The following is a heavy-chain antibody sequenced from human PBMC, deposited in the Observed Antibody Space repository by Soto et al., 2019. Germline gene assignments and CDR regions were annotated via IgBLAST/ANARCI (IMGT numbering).Heavy chain of an antibody. D-gene: IGHD4-17*01. CDR1: GFTFSSYA. J-gene: IGHJ4*02. CDR2: VSGTGGSA. Sequence: HPGGSLRLSCAASGFTFSSYAMSWVRQAPGKGLEWVSGVSGTGGSAYYADSVKGRFTISRDKSTNTLYLHMNSLRAEDTAVYYCARGSAYSDYDLEYWGQGTLVTVSS. CDR3: ARGSAYSDYDLEY. V-gene: IGHV3-23*01.